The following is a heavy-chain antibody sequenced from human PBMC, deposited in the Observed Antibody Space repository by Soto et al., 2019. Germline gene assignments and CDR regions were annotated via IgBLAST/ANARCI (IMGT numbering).Heavy chain of an antibody. V-gene: IGHV3-49*03. CDR2: IRSKAYGGTT. Sequence: PGGSLRLSCTASGFTFGDYAMSWFRQAPGKGLEWVGFIRSKAYGGTTEYAASVKGRFTISRDDSKSIAYLQMNSLKTEDTAVYYCVGGGVAPYDFWSGYLGAFDIWGQGTMVTVSS. D-gene: IGHD3-3*01. CDR3: VGGGVAPYDFWSGYLGAFDI. J-gene: IGHJ3*02. CDR1: GFTFGDYA.